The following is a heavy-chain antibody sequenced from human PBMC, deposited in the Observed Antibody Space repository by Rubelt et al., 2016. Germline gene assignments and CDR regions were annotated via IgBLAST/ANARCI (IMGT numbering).Heavy chain of an antibody. CDR1: GYSFTTYY. CDR2: IDPSGGAT. V-gene: IGHV1-46*01. CDR3: AREPASTCYFDF. D-gene: IGHD2/OR15-2a*01. J-gene: IGHJ4*02. Sequence: GASVKISCKASGYSFTTYYMHWVRQAPGQGLEWMVMIDPSGGATNYAQKFQGRITMTRDTSTSTGYLDLSSLRSEDTAVYYCAREPASTCYFDFWGQGTLVTVSS.